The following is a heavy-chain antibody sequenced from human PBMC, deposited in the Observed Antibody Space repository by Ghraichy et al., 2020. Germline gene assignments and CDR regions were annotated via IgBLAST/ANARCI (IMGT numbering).Heavy chain of an antibody. D-gene: IGHD1-14*01. CDR3: ARNPPETGTFEI. Sequence: ASVKVSCKASGYTFTSYDFNWVRQATGQGLEWMGWMSPNTGNTGYAQKFQGRVTMTRDTSISTAYMELSSLTSEDTAVYYCARNPPETGTFEIWGQGTPVTVSS. J-gene: IGHJ3*02. CDR2: MSPNTGNT. V-gene: IGHV1-8*01. CDR1: GYTFTSYD.